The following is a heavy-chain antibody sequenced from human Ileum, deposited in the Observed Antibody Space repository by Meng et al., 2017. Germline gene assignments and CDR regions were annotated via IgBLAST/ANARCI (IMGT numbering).Heavy chain of an antibody. V-gene: IGHV3-74*03. D-gene: IGHD1-26*01. CDR3: AKDWGGVGALDY. CDR2: INGDGGYT. Sequence: EGQRVEAGGGLVKPGGSLRLSCAASGFTFSSYWMHWVRQAPGKGLAWVARINGDGGYTEYADSVRARFTISRDNAKNTLYLQMNSLRAEDTAVYFCAKDWGGVGALDYWGQGSLVTVSS. CDR1: GFTFSSYW. J-gene: IGHJ4*02.